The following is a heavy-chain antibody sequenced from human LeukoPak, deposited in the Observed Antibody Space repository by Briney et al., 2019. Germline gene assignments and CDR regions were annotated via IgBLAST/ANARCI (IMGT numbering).Heavy chain of an antibody. D-gene: IGHD3-9*01. Sequence: SETLSLTCTVSGGSISRSSYYWGWIRQPPGKGLEWIGEINHSGSTNYNPSLKSRVTMSVDRAKNQFSLNLSSVTAADTAVYYCARQYSDILTGYHRGELYWYFDLWGRGTLVTVSS. CDR2: INHSGST. CDR1: GGSISRSSYY. V-gene: IGHV4-39*01. J-gene: IGHJ2*01. CDR3: ARQYSDILTGYHRGELYWYFDL.